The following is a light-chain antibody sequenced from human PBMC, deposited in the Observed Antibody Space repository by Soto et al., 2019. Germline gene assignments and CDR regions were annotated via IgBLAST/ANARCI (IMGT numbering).Light chain of an antibody. V-gene: IGLV2-14*01. CDR2: EVS. CDR1: SSDVGSYDH. CDR3: SSKTSSRTPFV. Sequence: QSALTQPASVSGSPGQSITISCSGTSSDVGSYDHVAWYQQFPGKTPKLMIYEVSNRPSGVSSRFSGSKSGNTASLTISGLQTEDEADYYCSSKTSSRTPFVFGTGTKVTV. J-gene: IGLJ1*01.